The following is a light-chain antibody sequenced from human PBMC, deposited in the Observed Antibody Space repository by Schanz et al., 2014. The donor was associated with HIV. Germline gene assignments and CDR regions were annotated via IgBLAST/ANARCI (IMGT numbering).Light chain of an antibody. CDR1: QDISNY. CDR3: QQSNSFPFT. CDR2: SAS. V-gene: IGKV1-27*01. Sequence: DFQMTQSPSSLSASVGDRVTITCRASQDISNYLAWYQQRPGQVPRLLIDSASTLQTGVPSRFSGSGSGTDFTLTINSLQPEDFATYYCQQSNSFPFTFGPGTRLDMK. J-gene: IGKJ3*01.